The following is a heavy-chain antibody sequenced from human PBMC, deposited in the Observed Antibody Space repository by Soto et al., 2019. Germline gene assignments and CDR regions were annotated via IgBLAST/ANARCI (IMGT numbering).Heavy chain of an antibody. D-gene: IGHD5-12*01. V-gene: IGHV3-48*02. CDR2: ISSTSSTI. Sequence: EVQLVESGGGLVQPGGSLRLSCAASGFSFSSYAMNWVRQAPGKGLEWVSYISSTSSTIYYADSVKGRFTISRDYAENSLYLQMNSLRDEDTAVYFCARDRGYTGYDLQYWGQGALVIVSS. CDR1: GFSFSSYA. CDR3: ARDRGYTGYDLQY. J-gene: IGHJ4*02.